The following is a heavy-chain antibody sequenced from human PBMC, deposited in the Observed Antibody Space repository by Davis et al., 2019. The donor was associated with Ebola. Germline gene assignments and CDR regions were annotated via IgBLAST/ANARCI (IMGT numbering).Heavy chain of an antibody. D-gene: IGHD4-11*01. J-gene: IGHJ4*02. CDR3: ARGHNYAHEY. Sequence: ASVKVSCKASGYTFTNYGITWVRQAPGQGLEWMGWISAYNGDTNYAQKLQGRVTMTTDTSTTTAYMELSSLRYDDTADYYCARGHNYAHEYWGQGTLVTVSS. CDR1: GYTFTNYG. CDR2: ISAYNGDT. V-gene: IGHV1-18*01.